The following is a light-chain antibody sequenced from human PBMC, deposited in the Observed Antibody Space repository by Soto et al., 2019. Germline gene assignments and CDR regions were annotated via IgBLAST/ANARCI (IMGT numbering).Light chain of an antibody. CDR2: AAS. CDR1: QGLVNW. Sequence: DIQVTQSPSSVSASVGDRVTITCRASQGLVNWLAWYQQKPWKAPKLLIYAASSFQSGVPSRFSGSGSGTEFTLTISSLQPEDFATYYCQQTSSFPLTFGGGTKVEIK. CDR3: QQTSSFPLT. J-gene: IGKJ4*01. V-gene: IGKV1-12*01.